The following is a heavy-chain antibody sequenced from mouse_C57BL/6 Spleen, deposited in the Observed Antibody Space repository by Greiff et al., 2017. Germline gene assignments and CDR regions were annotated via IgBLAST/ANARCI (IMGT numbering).Heavy chain of an antibody. CDR1: GYTFTDYY. Sequence: VQLQQSGPVLVKPGASVKMSCKASGYTFTDYYMNWVKQSHGKSLEWIGVINPYNGGTSYNQKFKGKATLTVDKFSSTAYMELNSLTSEDSAVYDCATFYYGYDAWFAYWGQGTLVTVAA. J-gene: IGHJ3*01. CDR3: ATFYYGYDAWFAY. CDR2: INPYNGGT. V-gene: IGHV1-19*01. D-gene: IGHD2-2*01.